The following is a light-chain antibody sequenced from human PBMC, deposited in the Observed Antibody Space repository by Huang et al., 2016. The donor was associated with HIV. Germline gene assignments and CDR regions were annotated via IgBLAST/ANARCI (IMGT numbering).Light chain of an antibody. Sequence: DIVMTQSPDSLAVSLGGRATINCKSSQSLLYGFNNKNYLAWYQQKSGLPPKLRIYWASTRESGVPDRFSGSGSGTDFTLTISSLQAEDVAVYYCQQYYSTTMYTFGQGTKLEIK. CDR3: QQYYSTTMYT. CDR1: QSLLYGFNNKNY. CDR2: WAS. V-gene: IGKV4-1*01. J-gene: IGKJ2*01.